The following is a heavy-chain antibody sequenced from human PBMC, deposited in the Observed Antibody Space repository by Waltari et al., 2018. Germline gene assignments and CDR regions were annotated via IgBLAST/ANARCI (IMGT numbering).Heavy chain of an antibody. D-gene: IGHD3-10*01. CDR3: ASGSLYFDY. Sequence: QVQLVQSGAEVKKPGSSVKVSCKASGGTFSTYTINWVRQAPGQGPEWMGNIIPMLDISKYAQKFQGRVTITADKSTGTAHMELTSLRSEDTAVYYCASGSLYFDYWGQGTLVTVSS. CDR1: GGTFSTYT. CDR2: IIPMLDIS. V-gene: IGHV1-69*02. J-gene: IGHJ4*02.